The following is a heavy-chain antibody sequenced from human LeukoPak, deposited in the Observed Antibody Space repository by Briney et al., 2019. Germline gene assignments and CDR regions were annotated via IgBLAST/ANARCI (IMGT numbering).Heavy chain of an antibody. D-gene: IGHD3-10*01. J-gene: IGHJ4*02. CDR3: TTDQRDYYGSGSYYKGSYFDY. V-gene: IGHV3-15*01. CDR2: IKSKTDGGTT. Sequence: PGGSLRLSCAASGFTFSNAWMSWVRQAPGKGLEWVGRIKSKTDGGTTDYAAPVRGRFTISRDGSKNTLYLQMNSLKTEDTAVYYCTTDQRDYYGSGSYYKGSYFDYWGQGTLVTVSS. CDR1: GFTFSNAW.